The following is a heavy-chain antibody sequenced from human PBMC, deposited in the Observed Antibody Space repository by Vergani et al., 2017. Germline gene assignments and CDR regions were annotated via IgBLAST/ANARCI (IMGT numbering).Heavy chain of an antibody. Sequence: EVHLLESGGGQVKAGGSLRLSCVASGFTFSNSAMSWVRQTSGKGLEWVSAISGHGDRTYYADSVKGRFTISRDNSKNTVYLQMNSLKAEDRATYYCAREERSNTSPFVGDWGQGTLVTV. CDR3: AREERSNTSPFVGD. V-gene: IGHV3-23*01. D-gene: IGHD2/OR15-2a*01. CDR1: GFTFSNSA. J-gene: IGHJ4*02. CDR2: ISGHGDRT.